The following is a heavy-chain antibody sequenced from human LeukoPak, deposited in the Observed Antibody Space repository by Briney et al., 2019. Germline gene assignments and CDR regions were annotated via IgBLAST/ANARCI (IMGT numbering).Heavy chain of an antibody. J-gene: IGHJ5*02. CDR2: INTNTGNP. CDR1: GYTFTSYA. V-gene: IGHV7-4-1*02. CDR3: ARSVGELKSNWFDP. Sequence: GASVKVSCKASGYTFTSYAMNWVRQAPGQGLEWMGWINTNTGNPTYAQGFTGRFVFSLDTSVSTAYLQISSLKAEDTAVYYCARSVGELKSNWFDPWGQGTLVTVSS. D-gene: IGHD3-10*01.